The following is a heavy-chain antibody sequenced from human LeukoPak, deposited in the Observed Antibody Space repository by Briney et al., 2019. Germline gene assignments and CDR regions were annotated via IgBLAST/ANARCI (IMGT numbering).Heavy chain of an antibody. V-gene: IGHV3-23*01. D-gene: IGHD5-12*01. J-gene: IGHJ4*02. CDR3: AKGAYDYIEIAYFDS. CDR2: LIGSSGST. Sequence: PGGSLRLSCAASGFTSTEYAMNWVRQAPGKGLEWVSVLIGSSGSTDYADSVKGRFTMSRDISKNTLFLQMNSLRAEDTAIYHCAKGAYDYIEIAYFDSWGQGTLVTVSS. CDR1: GFTSTEYA.